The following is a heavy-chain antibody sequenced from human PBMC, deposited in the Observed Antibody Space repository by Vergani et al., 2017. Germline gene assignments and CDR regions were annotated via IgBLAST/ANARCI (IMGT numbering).Heavy chain of an antibody. CDR2: ISPDGFST. CDR1: GYTFTAYY. D-gene: IGHD3-9*01. V-gene: IGHV1-46*03. Sequence: QVQLVQSGAEVGKPGASVKISCKASGYTFTAYYIHWVRQAPEQGLEWVGVISPDGFSTFYAQKFQGRVTITRDTSTSKVYVEVTSLRSDDTAVYYCAREPPLTGIFDYWGQGTLVTVSS. CDR3: AREPPLTGIFDY. J-gene: IGHJ4*02.